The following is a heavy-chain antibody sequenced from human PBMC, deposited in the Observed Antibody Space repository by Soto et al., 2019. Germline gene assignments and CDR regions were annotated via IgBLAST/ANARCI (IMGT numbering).Heavy chain of an antibody. CDR1: GGTSSNFV. J-gene: IGHJ6*02. CDR2: ILPMFGAV. Sequence: QMQLVQSGAEVKKSGSSVKVSCKASGGTSSNFVITWVRQVPGQGLEWLGGILPMFGAVKYAQKFQDRLTITSDRSTNTAAMELGRLRPDDTAVYYCAMPKRSGYDRGDSYYHTMDVWGHGPTVTVS. V-gene: IGHV1-69*06. D-gene: IGHD2-21*02. CDR3: AMPKRSGYDRGDSYYHTMDV.